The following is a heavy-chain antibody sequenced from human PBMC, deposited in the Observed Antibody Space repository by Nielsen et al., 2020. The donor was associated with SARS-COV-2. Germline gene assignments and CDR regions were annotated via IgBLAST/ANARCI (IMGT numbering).Heavy chain of an antibody. J-gene: IGHJ5*02. CDR3: ARGDDYGDYENWFDP. V-gene: IGHV6-1*01. CDR1: GDSVSSNSAA. Sequence: LRLSCAISGDSVSSNSAAWNWIRQFPSRGLEWLGRTYYRSKWYNDYAVSVKSRITINPDTSKNQFSLQLNSVTPEDTAVYYCARGDDYGDYENWFDPWGQGTLVTVSS. CDR2: TYYRSKWYN. D-gene: IGHD4-17*01.